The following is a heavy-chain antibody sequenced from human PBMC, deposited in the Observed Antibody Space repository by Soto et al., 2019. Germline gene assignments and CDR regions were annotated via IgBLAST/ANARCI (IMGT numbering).Heavy chain of an antibody. CDR3: ARSRSSITIFAREYGMDV. CDR2: INAYNGNT. J-gene: IGHJ6*02. Sequence: ASVKVSCKASGYTFTSYGISWVRQAPGQRLEWMGWINAYNGNTNYAQKFQGRVTITRDTSASTAYMELSSLRSEDTAVYYCARSRSSITIFAREYGMDVWGQGTTVTVSS. CDR1: GYTFTSYG. V-gene: IGHV1-18*01. D-gene: IGHD3-3*01.